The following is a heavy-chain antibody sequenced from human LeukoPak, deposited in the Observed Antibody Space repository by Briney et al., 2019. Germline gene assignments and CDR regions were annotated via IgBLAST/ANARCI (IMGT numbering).Heavy chain of an antibody. CDR1: GFTFSSYW. D-gene: IGHD3-9*01. Sequence: GGSLRLSCAASGFTFSSYWMHWVRRAPGKGLVWVSRINSDGSSTSYADSVKGRFTISRDNAKNTLYLQMNSLRAEDTAVYYCARGDVLRYFDWLLVDIDYWGQGTLVTVSS. V-gene: IGHV3-74*01. CDR3: ARGDVLRYFDWLLVDIDY. CDR2: INSDGSST. J-gene: IGHJ4*02.